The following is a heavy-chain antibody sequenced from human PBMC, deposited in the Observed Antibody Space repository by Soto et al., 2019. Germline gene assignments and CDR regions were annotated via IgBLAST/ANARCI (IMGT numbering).Heavy chain of an antibody. Sequence: ASVKVSCKTSGYTFTKYAIHWVRQAPGQGPEWMGWINAGNGNTKYSQKFQGTVTFTRDTSASTVYMEMSNLRAEDTAVFYCARGEGYCSGGTCFRWFDPWGQGTLVTVSS. CDR2: INAGNGNT. CDR1: GYTFTKYA. V-gene: IGHV1-3*01. D-gene: IGHD2-15*01. CDR3: ARGEGYCSGGTCFRWFDP. J-gene: IGHJ5*02.